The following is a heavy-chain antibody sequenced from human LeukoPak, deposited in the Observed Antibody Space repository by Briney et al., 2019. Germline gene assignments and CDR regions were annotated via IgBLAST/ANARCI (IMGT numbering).Heavy chain of an antibody. CDR2: ISGSGGST. CDR1: GFTISSYA. Sequence: GGSLRLSCAASGFTISSYAMSWVRQAPGKGLEWVSAISGSGGSTYYADSVKGRFTISRDNSKNTLYLQMNSLRAEDTAVYYCAKELRGYCSSTSCPGGFDYWGQGTLVTVSS. CDR3: AKELRGYCSSTSCPGGFDY. V-gene: IGHV3-23*01. D-gene: IGHD2-2*03. J-gene: IGHJ4*02.